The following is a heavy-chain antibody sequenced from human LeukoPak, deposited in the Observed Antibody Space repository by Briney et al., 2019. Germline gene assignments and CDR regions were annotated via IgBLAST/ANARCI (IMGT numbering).Heavy chain of an antibody. Sequence: GSLRLSCAASGFTFITFAMMWVRQPPGKGREWGSSIFPSGGEIHYADSVRGRFTISRDNSKHPLSLQMNSLRAEDTAIYYCATYRQVLLPFESWGQGTLVTVSS. J-gene: IGHJ4*02. CDR3: ATYRQVLLPFES. D-gene: IGHD2-8*02. CDR1: GFTFITFA. CDR2: IFPSGGEI. V-gene: IGHV3-23*01.